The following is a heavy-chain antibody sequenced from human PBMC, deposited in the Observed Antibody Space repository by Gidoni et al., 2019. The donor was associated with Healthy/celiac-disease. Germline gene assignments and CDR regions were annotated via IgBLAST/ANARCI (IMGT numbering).Heavy chain of an antibody. CDR3: ARIPTSHSSGWYSRDY. V-gene: IGHV4-34*01. D-gene: IGHD6-19*01. CDR2: INHSGST. CDR1: GGSFSGYY. J-gene: IGHJ4*02. Sequence: QVQLQQWGAGLLKPSETLSLTCAVYGGSFSGYYWSWIRQPPGKGLEWIGEINHSGSTNYNPSLKSRVTISVDTSKNQFSLKLSSGTAADTAVYYCARIPTSHSSGWYSRDYWGQGTLVTVSS.